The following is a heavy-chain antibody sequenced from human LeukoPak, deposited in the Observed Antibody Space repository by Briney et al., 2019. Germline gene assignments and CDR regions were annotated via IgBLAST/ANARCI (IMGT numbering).Heavy chain of an antibody. CDR1: GGSISSGAYY. D-gene: IGHD6-13*01. J-gene: IGHJ4*02. CDR3: ARGYSSNRMVFDY. V-gene: IGHV4-31*03. Sequence: SQTLSLTCTVSGGSISSGAYYWNRVIHHPGKGLEWIGYIYYTGSTYYNPSLQSRVIIAVDTSKNQFSLSLSSVTGADTAVYYCARGYSSNRMVFDYWGQGTLVTVSS. CDR2: IYYTGST.